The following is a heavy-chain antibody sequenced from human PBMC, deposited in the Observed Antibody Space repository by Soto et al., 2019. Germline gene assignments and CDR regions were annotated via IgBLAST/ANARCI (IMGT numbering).Heavy chain of an antibody. D-gene: IGHD3-10*02. CDR3: ARPKGTMFELGYYGMDV. J-gene: IGHJ6*01. V-gene: IGHV1-69*13. Sequence: SVKVSCKASGGTFSSYAISWVRQAPGQGLEWMGGIIPIFGTANYAQKFQGRVTITADESTSTAYMELSSLRSEDTAVYYCARPKGTMFELGYYGMDVWGQGTTVTVSS. CDR2: IIPIFGTA. CDR1: GGTFSSYA.